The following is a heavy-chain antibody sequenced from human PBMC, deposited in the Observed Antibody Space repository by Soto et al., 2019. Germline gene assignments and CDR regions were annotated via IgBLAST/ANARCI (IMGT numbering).Heavy chain of an antibody. Sequence: QVQLVQSGAEVKKPGSSVKVSCKASGGIFNNNGVTWVRQAPGQGLEWMGGLIPIFGTASYARTFPGRVGIFADESTSRGYMEMTSLRSEDTAVYYCAVDRMRYDRNGYSGRWSFDPWGQSTLLSVSS. D-gene: IGHD3-22*01. V-gene: IGHV1-69*01. CDR1: GGIFNNNG. CDR2: LIPIFGTA. CDR3: AVDRMRYDRNGYSGRWSFDP. J-gene: IGHJ5*02.